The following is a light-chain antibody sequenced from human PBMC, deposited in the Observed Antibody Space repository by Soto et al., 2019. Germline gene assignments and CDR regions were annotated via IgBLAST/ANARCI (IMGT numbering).Light chain of an antibody. J-gene: IGKJ1*01. V-gene: IGKV3-20*01. CDR3: QQYGGSSWT. CDR1: QSVSSSY. Sequence: EIVMTQSPATLSVSPGEGATLSCRASQSVSSSYLAWYHQKPGQAPRLLIFGASSRATGIPDRFSGSGSGTDFTLTISRLEPEDFAVYYCQQYGGSSWTFGQGTKVDIK. CDR2: GAS.